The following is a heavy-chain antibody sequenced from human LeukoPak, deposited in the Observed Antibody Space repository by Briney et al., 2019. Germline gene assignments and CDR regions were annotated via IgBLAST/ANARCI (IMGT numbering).Heavy chain of an antibody. CDR3: ARVQWAAFDI. V-gene: IGHV3-7*01. D-gene: IGHD1-26*01. CDR2: IKQDGSEK. Sequence: GGSLRLSCEASGFKFVSYSMSWVRQAPGKGLEWVANIKQDGSEKYYVDSVKGRFTISRDNAKNSLYLQMNSLRAEDTAVYYCARVQWAAFDIWGQGTMVTVSS. J-gene: IGHJ3*02. CDR1: GFKFVSYS.